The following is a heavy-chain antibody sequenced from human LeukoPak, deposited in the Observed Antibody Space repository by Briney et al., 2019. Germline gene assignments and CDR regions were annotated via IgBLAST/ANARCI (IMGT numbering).Heavy chain of an antibody. J-gene: IGHJ4*02. D-gene: IGHD3-9*01. CDR1: GGSISSYC. CDR3: ARVARYFDPSVFDY. CDR2: IYYSGST. Sequence: PSETLSLTCTVSGGSISSYCWSWIRQPPGKGLEWIGYIYYSGSTNYNPSLKSRVTISVDTSKNQFSLKLSSVTAADTAVYYCARVARYFDPSVFDYWGQGTLVTVSS. V-gene: IGHV4-59*01.